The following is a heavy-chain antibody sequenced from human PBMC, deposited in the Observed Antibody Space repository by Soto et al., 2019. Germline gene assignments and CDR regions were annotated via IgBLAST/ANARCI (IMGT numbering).Heavy chain of an antibody. V-gene: IGHV3-43*01. CDR1: GFTFDDYT. D-gene: IGHD2-2*03. J-gene: IGHJ4*02. Sequence: PGGSLRLSCAASGFTFDDYTMHWVRQAPGKGLEWVSLISWDGGSTYYADSVKGRFTISRDNSKNSLYLQMNGLRTEDTALYYCAKDIDGWTRSDYYFDYWGQGTLVTVSS. CDR2: ISWDGGST. CDR3: AKDIDGWTRSDYYFDY.